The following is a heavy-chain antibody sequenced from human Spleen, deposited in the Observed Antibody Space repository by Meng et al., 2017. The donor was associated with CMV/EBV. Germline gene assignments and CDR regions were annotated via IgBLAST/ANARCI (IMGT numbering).Heavy chain of an antibody. CDR1: YTFTSYD. J-gene: IGHJ5*02. CDR3: ARAGGRVFGVVVYWFDP. D-gene: IGHD3-3*01. V-gene: IGHV1-8*01. CDR2: MNPNSGNT. Sequence: YTFTSYDINWVRQATGQGLEWMGWMNPNSGNTGYAQKFQGRVTMTRNTSVSTAYMELSSLRSEDTAVYYCARAGGRVFGVVVYWFDPWGQGTLVTVSS.